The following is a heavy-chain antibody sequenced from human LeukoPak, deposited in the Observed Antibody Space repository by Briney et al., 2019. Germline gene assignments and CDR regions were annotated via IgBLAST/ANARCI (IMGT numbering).Heavy chain of an antibody. CDR1: GYSISSGYY. Sequence: SETLSLTCAVSGYSISSGYYWGWIRQPPGKGLEWIGSIYHSGSTHYNPSLKSRDTISVDPSKNQFSLKLTSVTAADTAVYYCARVAAVAVKYYFDYWGQGTLVIVSS. J-gene: IGHJ4*02. CDR3: ARVAAVAVKYYFDY. V-gene: IGHV4-38-2*01. D-gene: IGHD6-19*01. CDR2: IYHSGST.